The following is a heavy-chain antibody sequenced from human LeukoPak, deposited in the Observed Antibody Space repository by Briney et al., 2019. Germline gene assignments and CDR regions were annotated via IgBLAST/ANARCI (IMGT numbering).Heavy chain of an antibody. CDR3: ARYALWFGPHNWFDP. CDR2: IKQDGSEK. Sequence: PGGSLRLSCAASGFTFSSYWMSWVRQAPGKGLEWVANIKQDGSEKYYVDSVKGRFTISRDNAKNSLYLQMNSLRAEDTAVYYCARYALWFGPHNWFDPWGQGTLVTVPS. CDR1: GFTFSSYW. V-gene: IGHV3-7*03. J-gene: IGHJ5*02. D-gene: IGHD3-10*01.